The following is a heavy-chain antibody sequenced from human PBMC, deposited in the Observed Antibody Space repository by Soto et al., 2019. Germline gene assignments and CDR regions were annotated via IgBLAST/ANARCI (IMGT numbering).Heavy chain of an antibody. CDR1: GFTFSSYA. D-gene: IGHD3-22*01. CDR2: ISGSGGST. CDR3: AKGVEGYYDSSGYYYLPEYYFDY. V-gene: IGHV3-23*01. J-gene: IGHJ4*02. Sequence: EVQLLESGGGLVQPGGSLRLSFAASGFTFSSYAMSWVRQAPGKGLEWVSAISGSGGSTYYADSVKGRFTISRDNSKNTLYLQMNSLRAEDTAVYYCAKGVEGYYDSSGYYYLPEYYFDYWGQGTLVTVSS.